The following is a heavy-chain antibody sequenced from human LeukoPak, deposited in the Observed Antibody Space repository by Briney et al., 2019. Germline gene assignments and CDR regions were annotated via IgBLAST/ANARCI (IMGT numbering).Heavy chain of an antibody. Sequence: GGSLRLSCAASGFTFSSYWMSWVRQAPGKGLEWVGFIRSKAYGGTTEYAASVKGRFTISRDDSKSIAYLQMNSLKTEDTAVYYCTREEGSYFDWSTYFDYWGQGTLVTVSS. CDR2: IRSKAYGGTT. CDR1: GFTFSSYW. D-gene: IGHD3-9*01. CDR3: TREEGSYFDWSTYFDY. J-gene: IGHJ4*02. V-gene: IGHV3-49*04.